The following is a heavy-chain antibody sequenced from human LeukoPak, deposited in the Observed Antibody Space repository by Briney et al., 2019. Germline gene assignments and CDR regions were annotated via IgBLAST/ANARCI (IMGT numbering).Heavy chain of an antibody. D-gene: IGHD6-13*01. J-gene: IGHJ4*02. V-gene: IGHV4-34*01. CDR3: ARGGDSYSSSWYYFDY. CDR2: INHSGST. Sequence: SETLSLTCAVYGGSFSGYYWSWIRQPPGKGLEWIGEINHSGSTNYNPSLKSRVTISVDTSKNQFSLKLSSVTAADTAMYYCARGGDSYSSSWYYFDYWGQGTLVTVSS. CDR1: GGSFSGYY.